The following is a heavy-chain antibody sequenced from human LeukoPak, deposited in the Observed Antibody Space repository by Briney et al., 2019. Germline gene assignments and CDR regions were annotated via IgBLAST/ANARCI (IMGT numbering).Heavy chain of an antibody. CDR2: IYYSGST. Sequence: PSETLSLTCTVSGGSISSSSYYWGWIRQPPGKGLEWIGSIYYSGSTYYNPSLKSRVTISVDTSKNQFSLKLSSVTAADTAVYYCARQTLGYDSSGYYYPVGMIDPWGQGTLVTVSS. D-gene: IGHD3-22*01. J-gene: IGHJ5*02. CDR1: GGSISSSSYY. V-gene: IGHV4-39*01. CDR3: ARQTLGYDSSGYYYPVGMIDP.